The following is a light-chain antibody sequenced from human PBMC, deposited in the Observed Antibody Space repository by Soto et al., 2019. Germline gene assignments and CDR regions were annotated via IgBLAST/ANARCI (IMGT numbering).Light chain of an antibody. CDR2: EFT. V-gene: IGLV2-8*01. CDR3: GSYTATNTGL. CDR1: SADLGGYNY. Sequence: QSALTQPPSASGSPGQSVTISCSGISADLGGYNYVSWYQQHPGKAPRLIIYEFTKRPSGVPDRFSGSNSANTASLTVSGLQAEDEADYYCGSYTATNTGLFGGGTKLTVL. J-gene: IGLJ2*01.